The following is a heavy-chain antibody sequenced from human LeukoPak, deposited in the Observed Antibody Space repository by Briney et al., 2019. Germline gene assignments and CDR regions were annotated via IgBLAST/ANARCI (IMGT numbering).Heavy chain of an antibody. Sequence: ASVKVSCKASRYTFTSYDINWVRQATGQGLEWMGWMNPNSGNTGYAQKFQGRVTMTRNTSIRTAYMELSSLTSEDTAVYYCARQRGYNYGYGDYWGQGTLVTVSS. J-gene: IGHJ4*02. CDR1: RYTFTSYD. CDR2: MNPNSGNT. D-gene: IGHD5-18*01. V-gene: IGHV1-8*01. CDR3: ARQRGYNYGYGDY.